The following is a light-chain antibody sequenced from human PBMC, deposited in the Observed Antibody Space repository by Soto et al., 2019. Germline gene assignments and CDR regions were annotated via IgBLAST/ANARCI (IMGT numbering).Light chain of an antibody. CDR2: DAS. CDR1: QSVSTS. J-gene: IGKJ5*01. V-gene: IGKV3-11*01. Sequence: EIVLTQSPATLSLSPGERATLSCRASQSVSTSLAWYQHKPGQAPRLLIYDASNRATGIPARFSGSGSGTDFTLTISSLEPADFATYYCQQLNSYPPTFGQGTRLEIK. CDR3: QQLNSYPPT.